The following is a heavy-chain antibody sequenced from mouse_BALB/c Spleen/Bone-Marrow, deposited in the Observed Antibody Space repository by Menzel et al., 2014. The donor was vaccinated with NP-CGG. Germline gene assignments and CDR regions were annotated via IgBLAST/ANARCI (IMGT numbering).Heavy chain of an antibody. V-gene: IGHV2-9*02. CDR3: ARGAYYRFFDY. CDR1: GFSLTSYG. CDR2: IWAGGST. J-gene: IGHJ2*01. Sequence: VQLVESGPGLVAPSQSLSITCTVSGFSLTSYGVYWVRQPPGKGLEWLGVIWAGGSTDYNSALMSRLSISKDNSKSQVFLKMNSLQTDDTAMYYCARGAYYRFFDYWGQGTTLTVSS. D-gene: IGHD2-14*01.